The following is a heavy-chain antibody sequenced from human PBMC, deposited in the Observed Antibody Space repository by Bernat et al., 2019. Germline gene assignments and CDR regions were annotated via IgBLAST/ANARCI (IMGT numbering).Heavy chain of an antibody. J-gene: IGHJ4*02. D-gene: IGHD4-23*01. V-gene: IGHV3-53*01. Sequence: EVQLVESGGGLIQPGGSLRVSCAASGFTVSSSYTSWVRQAPGKGLEWASIIYTSGSSYYAGSVKGRFTISRDNSRNTLYLQMNSLRAEDTAVYYCARGGGNTRIDFWGQGTLVTVSS. CDR3: ARGGGNTRIDF. CDR1: GFTVSSSY. CDR2: IYTSGSS.